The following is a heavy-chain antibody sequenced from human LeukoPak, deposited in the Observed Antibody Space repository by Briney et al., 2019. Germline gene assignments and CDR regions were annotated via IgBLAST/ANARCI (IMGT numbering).Heavy chain of an antibody. Sequence: ASVKVSCKAFGYTFTGYYIHWVRRAPGQGLQWMGWINPKSGSTKFQDQFQGRVSLTRDTSISTAYMELSRLRSDDTAVYYCARERTLTSCYDYWGQGTLVTVSS. V-gene: IGHV1-2*02. J-gene: IGHJ4*02. CDR2: INPKSGST. CDR1: GYTFTGYY. CDR3: ARERTLTSCYDY. D-gene: IGHD2-15*01.